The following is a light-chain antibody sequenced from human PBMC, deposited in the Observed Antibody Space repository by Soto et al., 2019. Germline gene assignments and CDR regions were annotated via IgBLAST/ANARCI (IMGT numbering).Light chain of an antibody. CDR1: SSDVGGYNY. V-gene: IGLV2-14*03. CDR3: SSYTSSSTLV. CDR2: DVS. Sequence: QSALNQPASVSGSPGQSITISCTGTSSDVGGYNYVSWYQQHPGKAPKLIIYDVSNRPSGVSNRFSGSKSGNTASLTISGLQAEDEADYYCSSYTSSSTLVFGGGTKVTVL. J-gene: IGLJ2*01.